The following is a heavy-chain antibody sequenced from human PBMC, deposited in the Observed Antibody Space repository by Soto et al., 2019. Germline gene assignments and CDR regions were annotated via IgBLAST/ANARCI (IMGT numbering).Heavy chain of an antibody. CDR2: IYYSGST. Sequence: QVQLQESGPGLVKPSETLSLTCTVSGGSISSYYWGWIRQPPGKGREWIGYIYYSGSTNYNPSLKSRVTISVDTSKNQFSLKLSSVTAADTAVYYCARAQVVTAIPDAFDIWGQGTMVTVSS. CDR3: ARAQVVTAIPDAFDI. D-gene: IGHD2-21*02. V-gene: IGHV4-59*13. CDR1: GGSISSYY. J-gene: IGHJ3*02.